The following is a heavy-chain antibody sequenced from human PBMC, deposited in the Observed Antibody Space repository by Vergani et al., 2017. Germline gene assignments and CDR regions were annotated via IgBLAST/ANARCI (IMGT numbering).Heavy chain of an antibody. CDR3: ATTRTAAAGWGPLYYYYGMDV. CDR2: ISGSGGST. D-gene: IGHD6-13*01. V-gene: IGHV3-23*01. Sequence: EVQLLESGGGLVQPGGSLRLSCAASGFTFSSYAMSWVRQAPGKGLEWVSAISGSGGSTYYADSVKGRFTISRDNSKNTLYLQMNSLRAEDTAVYYCATTRTAAAGWGPLYYYYGMDVWGQGTTVTVSS. CDR1: GFTFSSYA. J-gene: IGHJ6*02.